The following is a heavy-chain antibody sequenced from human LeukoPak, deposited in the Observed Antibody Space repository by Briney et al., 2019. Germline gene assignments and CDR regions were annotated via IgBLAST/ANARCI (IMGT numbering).Heavy chain of an antibody. CDR1: GFTFSDYG. CDR2: ISYDGSNK. V-gene: IGHV3-30*03. D-gene: IGHD3-22*01. CDR3: ARESYYYDSSGYQRSLPGDY. Sequence: PGGSLRLSCAASGFTFSDYGMHWVRQAPRKGLEWVAVISYDGSNKYYADSVKGRFTISRDNSRNTLYLQMNSLRAEGTAVYHCARESYYYDSSGYQRSLPGDYWGQGTLVTVSS. J-gene: IGHJ4*02.